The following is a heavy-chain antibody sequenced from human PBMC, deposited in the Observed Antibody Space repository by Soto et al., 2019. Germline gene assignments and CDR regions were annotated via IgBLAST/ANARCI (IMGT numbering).Heavy chain of an antibody. J-gene: IGHJ4*02. CDR1: GFTFSSYS. Sequence: EVQLVESGGGLVQPGGSLRLSCAASGFTFSSYSMNWVRQAPGKGLEWVSYISSSSSTIYYADSVKGRFTISRDNAKNSLYLQMNSLRDEDTAVYYCASMQQLGYYFEYWGQGTLVTVSS. D-gene: IGHD6-13*01. V-gene: IGHV3-48*02. CDR2: ISSSSSTI. CDR3: ASMQQLGYYFEY.